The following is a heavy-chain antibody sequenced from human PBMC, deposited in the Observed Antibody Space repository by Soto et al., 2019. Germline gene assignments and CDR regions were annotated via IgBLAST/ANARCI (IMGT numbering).Heavy chain of an antibody. V-gene: IGHV4-31*03. J-gene: IGHJ4*02. CDR1: GGCISSGGYY. D-gene: IGHD6-13*01. Sequence: SETLSLTSTVSGGCISSGGYYWSWIRQHPGKGLEWIGCIYYSGSTYYNPSLKSRVTISVDTSKNQFSLKLSSVTAADTAVYYCARAPRPGIAAAGSFDYWGQGTLVTVSS. CDR3: ARAPRPGIAAAGSFDY. CDR2: IYYSGST.